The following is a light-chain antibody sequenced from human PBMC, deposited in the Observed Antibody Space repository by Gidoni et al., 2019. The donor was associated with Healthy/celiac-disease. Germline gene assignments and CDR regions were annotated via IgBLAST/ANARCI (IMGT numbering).Light chain of an antibody. J-gene: IGKJ2*01. Sequence: EIVMTHSPATLSVSPGERATLPCRASQSVSSNSAWYQQKPGQAPRLLTYGASTRATGIPARFSGSGSGTEFTLTISSLQSEDFAVYYCQQYNNWPPYTFGQXTKLEIK. CDR1: QSVSSN. V-gene: IGKV3-15*01. CDR2: GAS. CDR3: QQYNNWPPYT.